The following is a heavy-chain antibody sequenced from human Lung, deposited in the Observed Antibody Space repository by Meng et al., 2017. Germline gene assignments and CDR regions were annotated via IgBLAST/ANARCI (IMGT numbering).Heavy chain of an antibody. CDR1: GYNFPDYW. V-gene: IGHV1-2*06. J-gene: IGHJ4*02. D-gene: IGHD6-13*01. Sequence: GRRVQSGAAVKKPGASVKVSCKPSGYNFPDYWLHWVRRAPGQGLEWMGRIDPKSGDTHYAQRFQGRVTMTGDTSISTAYMELSGLRSDDTAMYYCARDEDISAAGKLFGDYWGQGTLVTVSS. CDR3: ARDEDISAAGKLFGDY. CDR2: IDPKSGDT.